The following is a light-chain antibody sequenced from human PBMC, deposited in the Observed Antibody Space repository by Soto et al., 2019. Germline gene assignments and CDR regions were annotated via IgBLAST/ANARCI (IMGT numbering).Light chain of an antibody. CDR3: QQRGNWPRTWA. CDR1: QSISID. CDR2: GAS. Sequence: EIVLTQSPVTLSLSPGEGATLSCKASQSISIDLAWYQQKPGQVPRLLIYGASSRATGIPGRFTGSGSGTDFTLTISSLEPEDFAVYYCQQRGNWPRTWAFGQGTKVEV. V-gene: IGKV3-11*01. J-gene: IGKJ1*01.